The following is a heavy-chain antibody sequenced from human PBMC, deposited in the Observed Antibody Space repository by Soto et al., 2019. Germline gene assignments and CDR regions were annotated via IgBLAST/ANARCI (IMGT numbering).Heavy chain of an antibody. CDR2: ISGSGGST. D-gene: IGHD6-19*01. J-gene: IGHJ6*02. V-gene: IGHV3-23*01. CDR3: AKGIAVAGTYYYGMDV. Sequence: EVQLLESGGGLVQPGGSLRLSCAASGFTFSSYAMSWVRQAPGKGLEWVSAISGSGGSTYYADSVKGRLTISRDNSKNTLYLQMNSLRAEDTAVYYCAKGIAVAGTYYYGMDVWGQGTTVTVSS. CDR1: GFTFSSYA.